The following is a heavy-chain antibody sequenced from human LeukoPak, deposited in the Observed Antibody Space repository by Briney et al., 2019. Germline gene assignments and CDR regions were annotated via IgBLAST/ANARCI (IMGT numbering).Heavy chain of an antibody. CDR3: ARVAEAAAFDS. CDR1: GFTFSIDS. D-gene: IGHD6-13*01. V-gene: IGHV3-21*06. CDR2: ISSNSRHI. J-gene: IGHJ4*02. Sequence: GRSLRLSCAASGFTFSIDSMSSVRQAPGKGLEWVSSISSNSRHIYYADSMRGRFTISRDNAKNSLYLQMNSLKPEDTAVYYCARVAEAAAFDSWGQGTLVTVSS.